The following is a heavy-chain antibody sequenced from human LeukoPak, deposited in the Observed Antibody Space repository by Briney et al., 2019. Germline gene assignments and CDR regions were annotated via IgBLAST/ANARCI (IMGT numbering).Heavy chain of an antibody. CDR2: IFHTGST. CDR3: ATSSNGNWFDP. D-gene: IGHD2-8*01. Sequence: SQTLSLTCAVSGGSISSAGYSWSWIRQPPGKGLEWIGYIFHTGSTYYNPSLKNRLTISLDRSNNQFSLKLSSLTAADPAVYYCATSSNGNWFDPWGQGTLVTVSS. V-gene: IGHV4-30-2*01. CDR1: GGSISSAGYS. J-gene: IGHJ5*02.